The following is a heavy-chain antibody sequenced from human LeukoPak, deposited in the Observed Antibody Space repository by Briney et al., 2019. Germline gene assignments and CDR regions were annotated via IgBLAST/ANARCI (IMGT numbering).Heavy chain of an antibody. Sequence: ASVKVSCKASGYTFTSYYMHWVRQAPGQGLEWMGIINPSGGSTSYAQKFQGRVTMTRNTSISTAYMELSSLRSEDTAVYYCARGLLCRGTSCYRSSLDYWGQGTLVTVSS. D-gene: IGHD2-2*01. J-gene: IGHJ4*02. V-gene: IGHV1-46*01. CDR2: INPSGGST. CDR3: ARGLLCRGTSCYRSSLDY. CDR1: GYTFTSYY.